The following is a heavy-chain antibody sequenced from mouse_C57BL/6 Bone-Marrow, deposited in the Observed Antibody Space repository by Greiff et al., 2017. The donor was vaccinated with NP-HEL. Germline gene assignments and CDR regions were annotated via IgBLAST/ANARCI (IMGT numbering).Heavy chain of an antibody. J-gene: IGHJ2*01. D-gene: IGHD1-1*01. CDR3: ARHDVLLRSPLDY. V-gene: IGHV5-9*01. Sequence: EVQVVESGGGLVKPGGSLKLSCAASGFTFSSYTMSWVRQTPEKRLEWVATISGGGGNTYYPDSVKGRFTISRDNAKSTLYLQMSSLRSEDTALYYCARHDVLLRSPLDYWGQGTTLTVSS. CDR1: GFTFSSYT. CDR2: ISGGGGNT.